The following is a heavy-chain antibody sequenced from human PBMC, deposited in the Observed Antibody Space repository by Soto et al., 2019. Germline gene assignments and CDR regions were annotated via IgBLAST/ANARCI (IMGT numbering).Heavy chain of an antibody. CDR2: IYPGDSDT. CDR1: GYSFTSYW. J-gene: IGHJ5*02. D-gene: IGHD3-10*01. V-gene: IGHV5-51*01. CDR3: ARSYYGSGSPALVNWFDP. Sequence: PGESLKISCKASGYSFTSYWIGWVRQMPGKGLEWMGIIYPGDSDTRYSPSFQGQVTISADKSISTAYLQWSSLKASDTAMYYCARSYYGSGSPALVNWFDPWGQGTLVTVSS.